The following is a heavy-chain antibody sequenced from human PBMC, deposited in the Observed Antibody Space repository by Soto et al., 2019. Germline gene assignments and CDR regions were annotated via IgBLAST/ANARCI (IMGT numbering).Heavy chain of an antibody. V-gene: IGHV6-1*01. J-gene: IGHJ6*02. Sequence: QTLSLTCAISGDSVSSNSAAWNWIRQSPSRGLGWLGRTYYRSKWYNDYAVSVKSRITINPDTSKNQFSLQLNSVTPEDTAVYYCAREPDIVVVPTYGMDVWGQGTTVTVSS. D-gene: IGHD2-2*01. CDR3: AREPDIVVVPTYGMDV. CDR2: TYYRSKWYN. CDR1: GDSVSSNSAA.